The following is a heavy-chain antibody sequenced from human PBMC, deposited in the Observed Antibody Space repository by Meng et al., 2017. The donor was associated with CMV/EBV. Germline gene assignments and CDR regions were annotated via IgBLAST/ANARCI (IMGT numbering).Heavy chain of an antibody. J-gene: IGHJ4*02. CDR1: GGSISSYY. V-gene: IGHV4-4*07. Sequence: VQLQESCPGLVKPSETLSLRCLVSGGSISSYYWSWIRQPAGKGLEWIGRIYTSGSTNYNPSLKSRVTMSVDTSKNQFSLKLSSVTAADTAVYYCARVLRWNGVIDYWGQGTLVTVSS. CDR2: IYTSGST. CDR3: ARVLRWNGVIDY. D-gene: IGHD4-23*01.